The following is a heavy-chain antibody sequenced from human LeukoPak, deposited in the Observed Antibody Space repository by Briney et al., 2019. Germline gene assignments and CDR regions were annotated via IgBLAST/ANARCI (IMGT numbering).Heavy chain of an antibody. J-gene: IGHJ3*02. Sequence: PSQTLSLTCTVSGGSISSGGYYWSWIRQHPGKGLEWIGYIYYSGSTYYNPSLKSRVTISVDTSKNQFSLKLSSVTAADTAVYYCARDGAYDILTGYIPGAFDIWGQGTMVTVSS. D-gene: IGHD3-9*01. CDR3: ARDGAYDILTGYIPGAFDI. V-gene: IGHV4-31*03. CDR2: IYYSGST. CDR1: GGSISSGGYY.